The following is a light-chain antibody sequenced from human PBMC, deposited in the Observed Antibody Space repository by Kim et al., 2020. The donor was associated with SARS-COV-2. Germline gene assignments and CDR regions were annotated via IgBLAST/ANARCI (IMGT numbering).Light chain of an antibody. CDR2: KAS. J-gene: IGKJ2*01. Sequence: ESVGDRVTITCRASQSISSWLAWYQQKPGKAPKLLIYKASSLESGVTSRFSGSGSGTEFTLTISSMQPDDFATYYCQQYNSYSPYTFGQGTKLEI. CDR3: QQYNSYSPYT. V-gene: IGKV1-5*03. CDR1: QSISSW.